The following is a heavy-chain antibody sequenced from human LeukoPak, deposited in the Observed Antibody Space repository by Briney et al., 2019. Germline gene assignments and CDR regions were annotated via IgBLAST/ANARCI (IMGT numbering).Heavy chain of an antibody. Sequence: ETLSLTCTVSGGSICSYYWSWIRPPPGKGLEWVTVISSGESTSYADSVKGRFTISRDTSKNPLYLQMNSLRAEDTAVYYCARDAYRDYYDSDGYYYVGMDVWGQGTTVTVSS. V-gene: IGHV3-53*01. J-gene: IGHJ6*02. D-gene: IGHD3-22*01. CDR1: GGSICSYY. CDR3: ARDAYRDYYDSDGYYYVGMDV. CDR2: ISSGEST.